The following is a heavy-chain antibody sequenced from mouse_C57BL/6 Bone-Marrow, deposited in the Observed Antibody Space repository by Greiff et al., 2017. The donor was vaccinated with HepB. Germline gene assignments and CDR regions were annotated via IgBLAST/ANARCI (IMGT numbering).Heavy chain of an antibody. CDR3: ARPKLGAWFAY. V-gene: IGHV4-1*01. J-gene: IGHJ3*01. CDR2: INPDSSTI. D-gene: IGHD4-1*01. Sequence: CEASGVDFSRYWMSWVRRAPGKGLEWIGEINPDSSTINYAPSLKDKFIISRDNAKNTLYLQMSKVRSEDTALYYCARPKLGAWFAYWGQGTLVTVSA. CDR1: GVDFSRYW.